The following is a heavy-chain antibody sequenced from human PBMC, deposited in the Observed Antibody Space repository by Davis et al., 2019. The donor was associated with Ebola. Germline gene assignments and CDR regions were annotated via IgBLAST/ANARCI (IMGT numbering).Heavy chain of an antibody. CDR1: GFTFNGYA. J-gene: IGHJ4*02. V-gene: IGHV3-23*01. CDR3: GKEGQVGGYSNFAS. D-gene: IGHD3-10*01. CDR2: TAGGGYT. Sequence: GESLKISCAASGFTFNGYAMSWVRQAPGKGLEWVSTTAGGGYTYYADPMKGRFTASRDNSKNTLFLQMNTLGGEDTAVYYCGKEGQVGGYSNFASLGQGTLVTVSS.